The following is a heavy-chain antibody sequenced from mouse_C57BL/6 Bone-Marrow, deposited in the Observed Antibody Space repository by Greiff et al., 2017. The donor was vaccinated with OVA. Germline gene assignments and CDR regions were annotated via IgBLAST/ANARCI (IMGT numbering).Heavy chain of an antibody. CDR2: INPNYGTP. J-gene: IGHJ1*03. V-gene: IGHV1-39*01. D-gene: IGHD1-1*01. CDR3: AITTVVAEGYFDV. CDR1: GYSFTDSN. Sequence: EVQLQQSGPELVKPGASVKISCKASGYSFTDSNMNWVKQSNGKSLEWIGVINPNYGTPSYNQKFKGKATLTVDQSSSTAYMQLNSLTSEDSAVYYCAITTVVAEGYFDVWGTGTTVTVSS.